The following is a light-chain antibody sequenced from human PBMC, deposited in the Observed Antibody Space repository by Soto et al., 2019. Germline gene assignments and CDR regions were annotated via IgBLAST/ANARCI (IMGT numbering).Light chain of an antibody. CDR3: QQDNSYSGA. CDR2: KAS. Sequence: DIQMTQSXSTLSASVGDRVTITCLASQSVSNWLAWYQQKPGKAPKILIYKASSLQSGVPSRFSGSGSGAEFTLTISSLQPDDFATYYCQQDNSYSGAFGQGTKVDIK. CDR1: QSVSNW. V-gene: IGKV1-5*03. J-gene: IGKJ1*01.